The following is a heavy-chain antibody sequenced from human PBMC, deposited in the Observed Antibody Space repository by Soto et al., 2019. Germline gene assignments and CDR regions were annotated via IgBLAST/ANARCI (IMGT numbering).Heavy chain of an antibody. CDR2: IYPGNSNT. J-gene: IGHJ4*02. Sequence: PGESLKISCQGSGYSFTNYWIGWVRQMPGTGLEWLGIIYPGNSNTRYSPSFEGQVTMSADKSINTAYLQWSSLRASDTAIYFCARPSDVGLASSFEYWGQGTQVTVYS. CDR1: GYSFTNYW. CDR3: ARPSDVGLASSFEY. V-gene: IGHV5-51*01.